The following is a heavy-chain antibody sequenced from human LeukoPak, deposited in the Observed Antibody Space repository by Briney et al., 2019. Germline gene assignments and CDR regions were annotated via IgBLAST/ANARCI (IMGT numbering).Heavy chain of an antibody. D-gene: IGHD6-13*01. CDR2: INHSGST. CDR3: ASGARIRSSRWYGLDP. J-gene: IGHJ5*02. CDR1: GGSFSGYY. Sequence: SETLSLTCAVYGGSFSGYYWSWIRQPPGKGLEWIGEINHSGSTNYNPSLKSRVTISVDTSKNQFSLKLSSVTAADTAVYYCASGARIRSSRWYGLDPWGQGTLVTVSS. V-gene: IGHV4-34*01.